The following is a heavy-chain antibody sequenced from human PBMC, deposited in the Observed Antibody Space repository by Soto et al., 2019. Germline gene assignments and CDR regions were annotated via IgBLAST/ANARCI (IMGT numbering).Heavy chain of an antibody. CDR3: SRDGVGYGSGSFDY. V-gene: IGHV4-30-2*01. J-gene: IGHJ4*02. CDR2: IYHSGNT. D-gene: IGHD3-10*01. CDR1: GGSISSGGYS. Sequence: QLQLQESGSGLVKPSQTLSLTCAVSGGSISSGGYSWSWIRQPPGKGLEWIGYIYHSGNTYYNPSLESRVTLSVDRSKNQFSLKLSSVTASDTAVYFCSRDGVGYGSGSFDYWGQGTLVNVSS.